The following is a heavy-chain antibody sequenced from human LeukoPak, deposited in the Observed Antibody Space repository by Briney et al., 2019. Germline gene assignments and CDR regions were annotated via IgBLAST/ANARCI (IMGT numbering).Heavy chain of an antibody. CDR2: INHRGST. V-gene: IGHV4-34*01. CDR1: GGSFSGYY. Sequence: SETLSLTCAVYGGSFSGYYWSWIRQPSGKGLEWIGEINHRGSTNCKPSLKSGVTISVDTSKNQFSLKLSSVTAADTAVYYCARDGVAAAVKLDYWGQGTLVTVSS. J-gene: IGHJ4*02. D-gene: IGHD6-13*01. CDR3: ARDGVAAAVKLDY.